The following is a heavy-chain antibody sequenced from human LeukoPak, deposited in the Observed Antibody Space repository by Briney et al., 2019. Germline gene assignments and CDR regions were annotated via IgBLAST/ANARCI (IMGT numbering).Heavy chain of an antibody. CDR3: TRDSAKSFDD. V-gene: IGHV3-33*01. D-gene: IGHD4/OR15-4a*01. Sequence: TGGSLRLSCAASGFNFRNYGFHWVRQAPGKGREGVTVIYHDGSYKYYADSVKGRFTFSRDNSKNTVFLEMNNLRPEDTAMYYCTRDSAKSFDDWCQGTLVTVSS. CDR2: IYHDGSYK. CDR1: GFNFRNYG. J-gene: IGHJ4*02.